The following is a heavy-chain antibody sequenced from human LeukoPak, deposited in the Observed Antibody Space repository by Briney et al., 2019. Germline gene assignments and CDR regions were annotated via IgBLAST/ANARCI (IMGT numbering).Heavy chain of an antibody. J-gene: IGHJ5*02. V-gene: IGHV3-30*02. CDR3: ASGITGT. Sequence: ESGGSLRLSCAASGFIFSSYGMHWVRQAPGKGLEWVAFIRYDGNNKHYADSVKGRFTISRDNSKNTVYLQMNSLRAEDTAVYYCASGITGTWGQGTLVTVSS. CDR2: IRYDGNNK. CDR1: GFIFSSYG. D-gene: IGHD1-20*01.